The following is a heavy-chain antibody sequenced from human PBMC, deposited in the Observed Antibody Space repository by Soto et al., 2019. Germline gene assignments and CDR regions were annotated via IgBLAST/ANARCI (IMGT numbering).Heavy chain of an antibody. Sequence: QVQLVQSGAEVKRPGASVKVSCRASGYTFPYYGITWVRQAPGQGLEWMGWVSPYNDTKYGQRFQGRVTLTTDRSTSTAYMDLRSLKSDDTAVYYCARDRSSNYPDYYYYGMDVWGQGTTVTVSS. J-gene: IGHJ6*02. D-gene: IGHD4-4*01. V-gene: IGHV1-18*04. CDR1: GYTFPYYG. CDR2: VSPYNDT. CDR3: ARDRSSNYPDYYYYGMDV.